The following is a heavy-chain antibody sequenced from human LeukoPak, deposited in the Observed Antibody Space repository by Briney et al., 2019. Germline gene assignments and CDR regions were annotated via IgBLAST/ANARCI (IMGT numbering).Heavy chain of an antibody. D-gene: IGHD5-12*01. J-gene: IGHJ4*02. Sequence: GGSLRLSCSASGFTFSSYAMHWVRQAPGKGLEYVSAISSNGGSTYYADSVKGRFTISRDNSKNTLSLQMNSLRPEDTAVYYCARDRGVATMDYWGQGTLVTVSS. CDR3: ARDRGVATMDY. CDR2: ISSNGGST. CDR1: GFTFSSYA. V-gene: IGHV3-64*04.